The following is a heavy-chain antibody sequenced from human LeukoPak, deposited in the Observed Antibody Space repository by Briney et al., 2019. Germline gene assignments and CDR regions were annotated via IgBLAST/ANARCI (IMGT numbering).Heavy chain of an antibody. J-gene: IGHJ5*02. CDR2: ISIHNGHT. D-gene: IGHD6-19*01. CDR3: ARMTVSGRDNWFDP. Sequence: ASVKVSCKASGYIFTNYGISWVRQAPGQGLEWMGWISIHNGHTNYAQKFQGRVTITRDTSINTAYMELTSLTSEDTAVYYCARMTVSGRDNWFDPWGQGTLVTVSS. CDR1: GYIFTNYG. V-gene: IGHV1-18*01.